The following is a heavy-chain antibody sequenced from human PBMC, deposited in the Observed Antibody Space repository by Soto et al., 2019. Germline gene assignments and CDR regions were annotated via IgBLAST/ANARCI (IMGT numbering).Heavy chain of an antibody. D-gene: IGHD3-10*01. CDR3: ARVLVYYYGSGSYHDY. CDR2: ISAYNGNT. J-gene: IGHJ4*02. CDR1: GYTFTSYG. Sequence: QVQLVQSGAEVKKPGASVKVSCKASGYTFTSYGISWVRQAPGQGREWMGWISAYNGNTNYAQKLQGRVTMTTDTSTSTANMELRSLRSDDTAVYYCARVLVYYYGSGSYHDYWGQGTLVTVSS. V-gene: IGHV1-18*01.